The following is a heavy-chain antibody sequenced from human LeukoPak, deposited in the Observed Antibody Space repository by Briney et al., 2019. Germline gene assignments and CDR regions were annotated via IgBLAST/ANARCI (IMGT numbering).Heavy chain of an antibody. CDR1: GGTFSSYA. CDR2: IIPIFGTA. V-gene: IGHV1-69*13. CDR3: ASRVGGGSKEGYMDV. D-gene: IGHD2-15*01. J-gene: IGHJ6*03. Sequence: ASVKVSCKASGGTFSSYAISWVRQAPGQGLEWMGGIIPIFGTANYAQKFQGRVTITADESTSTAYMELSSLRSEDTAVYYCASRVGGGSKEGYMDVWGKGTTVTVSS.